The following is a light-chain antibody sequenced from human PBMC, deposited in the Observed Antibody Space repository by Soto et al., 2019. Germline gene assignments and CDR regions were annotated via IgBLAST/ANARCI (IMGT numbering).Light chain of an antibody. CDR1: QRISTW. V-gene: IGKV1-5*01. CDR3: QQYKSYWT. J-gene: IGKJ1*01. CDR2: DAS. Sequence: IQMTQSPPTLSAYVGDGVTITCRASQRISTWLAWYQQKPGKAPKLLISDASSLETGVPSRFSGSGSGTEFTLTINSLQPDDFATYYCQQYKSYWTFGQGTKVDIK.